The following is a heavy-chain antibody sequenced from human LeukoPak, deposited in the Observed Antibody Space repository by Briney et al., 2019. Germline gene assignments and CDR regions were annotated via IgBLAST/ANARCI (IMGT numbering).Heavy chain of an antibody. J-gene: IGHJ6*03. CDR3: AGDNPIWSYMDV. CDR1: GFTIGISA. V-gene: IGHV3-30*04. Sequence: GGSLRLSCAASGFTIGISAKYWVRQAPGKGLEWVAVISYDGRNKHYTDSVKGRFTISRDNSTNTLFLQMNSLRVEDTAVYYCAGDNPIWSYMDVWGKGTTVTVSS. D-gene: IGHD3-3*01. CDR2: ISYDGRNK.